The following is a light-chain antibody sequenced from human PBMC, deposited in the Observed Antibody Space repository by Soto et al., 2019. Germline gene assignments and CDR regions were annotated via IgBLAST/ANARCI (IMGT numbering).Light chain of an antibody. J-gene: IGKJ1*01. V-gene: IGKV3-20*01. CDR3: QQYDSSPRT. CDR2: GAS. CDR1: QSFTSTS. Sequence: EIVLTQSPGTLSLSPVERATLSCRASQSFTSTSLAWYQQKPGQAPRLLISGASRRAAGIPDRFSGSGSGTDFTLTISRLESEDLAVYYCQQYDSSPRTFGQGTKVDI.